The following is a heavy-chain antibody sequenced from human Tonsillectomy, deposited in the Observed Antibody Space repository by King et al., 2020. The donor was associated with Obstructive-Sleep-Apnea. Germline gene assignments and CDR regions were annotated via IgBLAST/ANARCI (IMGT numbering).Heavy chain of an antibody. CDR2: IKHSGST. V-gene: IGHV4-34*01. CDR3: ARGGWGSSWPFDY. Sequence: VQLQQWGAGLLKPSETLSLTCAVYVGSFSGYYWSWIRQPPGKGLEWIGEIKHSGSTNYNPSLKSRVTISLDTSKNQFSLELSSVTAADTAVYYCARGGWGSSWPFDYWGQGTLVTVSS. J-gene: IGHJ4*02. CDR1: VGSFSGYY. D-gene: IGHD6-13*01.